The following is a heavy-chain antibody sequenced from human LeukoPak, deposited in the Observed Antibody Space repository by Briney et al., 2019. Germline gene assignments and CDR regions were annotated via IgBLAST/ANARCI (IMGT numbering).Heavy chain of an antibody. CDR3: ARRRRVITLGGVIAHDAFDI. D-gene: IGHD3-16*02. CDR2: INHSGST. J-gene: IGHJ3*02. CDR1: GGSFSGYY. V-gene: IGHV4-34*01. Sequence: PSETLSLTCAVYGGSFSGYYWSWIRQPPGKGLEWIWEINHSGSTNYNPSLKSRVAISIHTSKNQFSLKLSSVTAADTAVYYCARRRRVITLGGVIAHDAFDIWGQGTMVTVSS.